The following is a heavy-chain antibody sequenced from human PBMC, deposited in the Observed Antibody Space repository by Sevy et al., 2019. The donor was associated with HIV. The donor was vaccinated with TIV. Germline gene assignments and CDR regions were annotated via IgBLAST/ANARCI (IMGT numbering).Heavy chain of an antibody. D-gene: IGHD3-9*01. CDR1: GGSISSSSYY. CDR2: IYYSGST. Sequence: SETLSLTCTVSGGSISSSSYYWGWIRQPPGKGLEWIGSIYYSGSTYYNPSLKSRVTISVDTSKNQFSLKLSSVTAADTAVYYRARHPMAKYYDILTGRDYGMDVWGQGTTVTVSS. V-gene: IGHV4-39*01. J-gene: IGHJ6*02. CDR3: ARHPMAKYYDILTGRDYGMDV.